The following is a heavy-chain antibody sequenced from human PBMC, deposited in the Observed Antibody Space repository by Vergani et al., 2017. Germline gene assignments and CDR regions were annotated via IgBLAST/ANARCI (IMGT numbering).Heavy chain of an antibody. V-gene: IGHV3-23*01. CDR1: GFTFSSYA. D-gene: IGHD1-1*01. CDR2: ISGSGGST. Sequence: EVQLLESGGGLVQPGGSLRLSCAASGFTFSSYAMSWVRQAPGKGLEWVSAISGSGGSTYYADSVKGRFTISRDNSKNTLYLQMNSLRAEDTAVYYCAKDPVVQPNPTGYYYYYYGMDVWGQGTTVTVSS. J-gene: IGHJ6*02. CDR3: AKDPVVQPNPTGYYYYYYGMDV.